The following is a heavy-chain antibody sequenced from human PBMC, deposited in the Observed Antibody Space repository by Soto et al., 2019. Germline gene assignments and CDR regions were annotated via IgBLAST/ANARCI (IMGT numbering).Heavy chain of an antibody. J-gene: IGHJ4*02. D-gene: IGHD1-26*01. Sequence: SETLSLTCPVSGCSVSSGSYYWSWIRQPPGKGLEWIGYIYYSGSTNYNPSLKSRVTISVDTSKNQFSLKLSSVTAADTAVYYCARVGKWDQADYWGQGTLVPVSS. CDR2: IYYSGST. CDR1: GCSVSSGSYY. V-gene: IGHV4-61*01. CDR3: ARVGKWDQADY.